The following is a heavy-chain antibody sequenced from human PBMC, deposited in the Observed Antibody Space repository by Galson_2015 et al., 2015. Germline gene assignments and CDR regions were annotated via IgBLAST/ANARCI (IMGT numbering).Heavy chain of an antibody. D-gene: IGHD6-19*01. Sequence: SLRLSCAASAFTFSSYWMHWVRQVPGKGLVWVARMNNDGSRTTYADSVKGRFTVSRDNAKDTLYLQMNSLRAEDTALYYCARGGGIYSSGWSTLDYWGQGTLVTVSS. CDR3: ARGGGIYSSGWSTLDY. V-gene: IGHV3-74*01. CDR2: MNNDGSRT. CDR1: AFTFSSYW. J-gene: IGHJ4*02.